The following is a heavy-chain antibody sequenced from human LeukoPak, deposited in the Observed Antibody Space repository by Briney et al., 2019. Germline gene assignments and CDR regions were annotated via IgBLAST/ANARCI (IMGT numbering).Heavy chain of an antibody. Sequence: GASVKVPCKASGYTFTSYAMHWVRQAPGQRLEWMGWINAGNGNTKYSQKFQGRVTITRDTSASTAYMELSSLRSEDTAVYYCARDRLGYCSGGSCSTESEFDYWGQGTLVTVSS. D-gene: IGHD2-15*01. CDR1: GYTFTSYA. CDR3: ARDRLGYCSGGSCSTESEFDY. V-gene: IGHV1-3*01. J-gene: IGHJ4*02. CDR2: INAGNGNT.